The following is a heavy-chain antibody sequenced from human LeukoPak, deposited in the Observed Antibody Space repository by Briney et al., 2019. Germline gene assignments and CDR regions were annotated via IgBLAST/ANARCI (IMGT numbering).Heavy chain of an antibody. D-gene: IGHD3-10*01. J-gene: IGHJ4*02. CDR1: GGSFSSYY. V-gene: IGHV4-34*01. CDR3: ARRPRMVRGFGY. Sequence: SETLSLTCTVSGGSFSSYYWSWIRQPPGKGLEWIGEINHSGSTNYNPSLKSRVTISVNTSKNQFSLKLSSVTAADTAVYYCARRPRMVRGFGYWGQGTLVTVSS. CDR2: INHSGST.